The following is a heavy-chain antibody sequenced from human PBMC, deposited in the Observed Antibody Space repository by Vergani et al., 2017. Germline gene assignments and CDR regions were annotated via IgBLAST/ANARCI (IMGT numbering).Heavy chain of an antibody. CDR1: GGYFSNYT. CDR3: ARDMGYCTSTTCYSQPYYFDY. CDR2: IVPSFPTP. D-gene: IGHD2/OR15-2a*01. Sequence: QVQLMQSGSEVKKPGSSVKVSCKASGGYFSNYTINWVRQAPGQGPEWMGGIVPSFPTPNYAQRFQGRITITADEATSTAYMDLSSLTSEDTAVYFCARDMGYCTSTTCYSQPYYFDYWGQGTLVTVSS. J-gene: IGHJ4*02. V-gene: IGHV1-69*12.